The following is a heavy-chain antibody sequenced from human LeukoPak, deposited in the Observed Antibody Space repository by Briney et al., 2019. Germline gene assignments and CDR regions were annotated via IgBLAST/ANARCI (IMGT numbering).Heavy chain of an antibody. Sequence: GGSLRLSCTSSGFSFSSYGMHWVRQAPGKGLEWVAVIPEDGRGQFYEDSVKGRFTISRDISINTLYLQMTGLRTEDTAVYYCARYPWELDAFDIWGQGTMVTVSS. V-gene: IGHV3-30*03. CDR2: IPEDGRGQ. CDR3: ARYPWELDAFDI. J-gene: IGHJ3*02. CDR1: GFSFSSYG. D-gene: IGHD1-26*01.